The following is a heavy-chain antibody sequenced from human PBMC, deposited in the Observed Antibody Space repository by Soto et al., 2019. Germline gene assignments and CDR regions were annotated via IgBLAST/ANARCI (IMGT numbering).Heavy chain of an antibody. CDR3: ARGDEAPNAFDI. V-gene: IGHV4-4*02. CDR1: GGSISSSNW. CDR2: IYHSGST. J-gene: IGHJ3*02. Sequence: QVQLQESGPGLVKPSGTLSLTCAVSGGSISSSNWWSWVRQPPGKGLEWIGEIYHSGSTNYNPSLQSRVPISVDKSKNQCSLKLSSVTAADTAVYYCARGDEAPNAFDIWGQGTMVTVSS.